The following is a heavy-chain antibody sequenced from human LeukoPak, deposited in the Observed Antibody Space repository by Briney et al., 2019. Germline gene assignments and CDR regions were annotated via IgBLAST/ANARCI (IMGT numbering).Heavy chain of an antibody. V-gene: IGHV4-34*01. CDR1: GGSFSGYY. Sequence: PSESLSLTCAVYGGSFSGYYWSWIRQPPGKGLEWIGEINHSGSTNYNPSLKSRVTISVDTSKNQFSLKLSSVTAADTAVYYCARGRNLVVVPAAIYAFDIWGQGTMVTVSS. J-gene: IGHJ3*02. CDR3: ARGRNLVVVPAAIYAFDI. D-gene: IGHD2-2*01. CDR2: INHSGST.